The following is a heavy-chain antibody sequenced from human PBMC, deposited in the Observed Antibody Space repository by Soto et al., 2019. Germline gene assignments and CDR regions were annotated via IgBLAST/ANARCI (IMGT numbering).Heavy chain of an antibody. Sequence: QVLLAQSGAEVKKHGASVKVSCKAFGYTFTSYYIHWVRQAPGQGLEWMGIINPSGGYTNYAQKLQGRVTRTRDTSTSTVYMDLSSLTSEDTAVYYCAREGPTYSSERGAFDYWGRGTLVTVSS. D-gene: IGHD2-15*01. CDR3: AREGPTYSSERGAFDY. CDR2: INPSGGYT. J-gene: IGHJ4*02. CDR1: GYTFTSYY. V-gene: IGHV1-46*04.